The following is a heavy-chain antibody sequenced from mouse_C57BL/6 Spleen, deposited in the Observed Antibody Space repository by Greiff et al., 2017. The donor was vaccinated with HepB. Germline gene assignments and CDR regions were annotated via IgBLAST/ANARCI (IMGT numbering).Heavy chain of an antibody. CDR2: IYPGNSDT. D-gene: IGHD1-1*01. J-gene: IGHJ2*01. Sequence: VQLQQSGPVLARPGASVKMSCKTSGYTFTSYWMHWVKQRPGQGLEWIGAIYPGNSDTSYNQKFKGKAKLTAVTSASTAYMELSSLTNEDSAVYYCTRSEYYGSSYYFDYWGQGTTLTVSS. V-gene: IGHV1-5*01. CDR1: GYTFTSYW. CDR3: TRSEYYGSSYYFDY.